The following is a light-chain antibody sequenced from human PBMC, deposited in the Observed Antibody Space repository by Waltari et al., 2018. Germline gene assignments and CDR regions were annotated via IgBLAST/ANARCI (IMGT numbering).Light chain of an antibody. CDR2: AAS. Sequence: DFQMIQSPSSLSASGGGRVTITCRASQSISTYLNWYQQKPGKAPNLLIYAASSLQSGVPSRFSGSGSGTDFTLTISSLQPEDFATYYCQQSYSPLTFGGGTKVEIK. CDR1: QSISTY. J-gene: IGKJ4*01. CDR3: QQSYSPLT. V-gene: IGKV1-39*01.